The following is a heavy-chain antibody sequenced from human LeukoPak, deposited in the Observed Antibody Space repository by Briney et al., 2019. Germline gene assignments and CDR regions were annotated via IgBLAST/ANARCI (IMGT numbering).Heavy chain of an antibody. CDR1: VYSVSSNSAA. J-gene: IGHJ4*02. Sequence: SQTVSLTCAISVYSVSSNSAAWIWLRQSPSRGLEWLASTYYRSNWYNDYAVSVKSRITINPDTSKNQLSLQLNSVTPEDTAVYYCARVSVAGSFDYWGQGTLVTVSS. CDR2: TYYRSNWYN. CDR3: ARVSVAGSFDY. V-gene: IGHV6-1*01. D-gene: IGHD6-19*01.